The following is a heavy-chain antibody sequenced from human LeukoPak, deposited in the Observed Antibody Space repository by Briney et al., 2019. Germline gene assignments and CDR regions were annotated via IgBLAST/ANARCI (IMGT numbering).Heavy chain of an antibody. Sequence: GASVKVSCKASGGTFSSYAISWVRQAPGQGLEWMGRIIPILGIANYAQKFQGRVTITADKSTSTDYMELSRLRSEDTVVYYCASRWGPKGYYDSSGYYYYYCGMDVWGQGTTVTVSS. CDR2: IIPILGIA. CDR3: ASRWGPKGYYDSSGYYYYYCGMDV. CDR1: GGTFSSYA. V-gene: IGHV1-69*04. D-gene: IGHD3-22*01. J-gene: IGHJ6*01.